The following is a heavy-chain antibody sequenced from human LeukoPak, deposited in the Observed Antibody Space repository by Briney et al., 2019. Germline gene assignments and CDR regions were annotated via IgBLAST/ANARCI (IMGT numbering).Heavy chain of an antibody. CDR1: GHSISNGNY. Sequence: PSETLSLTCTVSGHSISNGNYWGWIRQPPGKGLEWIGSIYHSGDTHYNPSLKSRVTIFVDTFNNHISLRLTSLTAADTAVYYCARGLSHRDASDYFYNWFDPWGQGTLVTVSS. J-gene: IGHJ5*02. CDR3: ARGLSHRDASDYFYNWFDP. CDR2: IYHSGDT. V-gene: IGHV4-38-2*02. D-gene: IGHD3-22*01.